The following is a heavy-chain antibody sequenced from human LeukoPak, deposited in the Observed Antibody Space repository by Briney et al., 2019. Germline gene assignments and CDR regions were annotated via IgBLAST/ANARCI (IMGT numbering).Heavy chain of an antibody. CDR3: ARDPCSSCPFDY. CDR1: GFTFNSFA. CDR2: ISYDGSNK. V-gene: IGHV3-30-3*01. Sequence: PGMSLRLSCAASGFTFNSFAMHWVRQAPGKGLEWVAVISYDGSNKYYADSVKGRFTISRDNSKNTLYLQMNSLRAEDTAVYYCARDPCSSCPFDYWGQGTLVTVSS. J-gene: IGHJ4*02. D-gene: IGHD6-13*01.